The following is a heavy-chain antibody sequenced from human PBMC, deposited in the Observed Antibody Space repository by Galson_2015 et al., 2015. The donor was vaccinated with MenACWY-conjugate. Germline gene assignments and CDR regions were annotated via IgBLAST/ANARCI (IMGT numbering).Heavy chain of an antibody. CDR1: GFTFSSYA. V-gene: IGHV3-23*01. Sequence: SLRLSCAASGFTFSSYAMSWVRQAPGKGLEWVSAISGSGGSTYYADSVKGRFTISRDNSKNTLYLQMNSLRAEDTAVYYCSKLLDYYVSSGLDYWGQGTLVTVSS. D-gene: IGHD3-22*01. CDR3: SKLLDYYVSSGLDY. CDR2: ISGSGGST. J-gene: IGHJ4*02.